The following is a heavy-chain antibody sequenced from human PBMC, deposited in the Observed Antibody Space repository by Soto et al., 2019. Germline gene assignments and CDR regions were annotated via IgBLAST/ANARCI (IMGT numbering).Heavy chain of an antibody. J-gene: IGHJ1*01. D-gene: IGHD2-8*01. V-gene: IGHV1-46*01. CDR2: IHPSGDT. CDR1: GYKFTTYF. Sequence: ASVNVSCKSSGYKFTTYFMHWVRQAPGQGLEWMGMIHPSGDTGYGQKFRGRVTMTIDTSTTTAYMELRNLTSEDTAIYFSVRGYCTTTPCSGDFQHWGQGTLVTVSS. CDR3: VRGYCTTTPCSGDFQH.